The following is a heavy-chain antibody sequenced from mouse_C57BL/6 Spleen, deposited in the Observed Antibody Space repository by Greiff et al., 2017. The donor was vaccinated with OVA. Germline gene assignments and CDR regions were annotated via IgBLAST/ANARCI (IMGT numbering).Heavy chain of an antibody. J-gene: IGHJ1*03. CDR3: AYDGYYWYFDV. D-gene: IGHD2-3*01. Sequence: ESGPGLVKPSQSLSLTCSVTGYSITSGYYWNWIRQFPGNKLEWMGYISYDGSNNYNPSLKNRISITRDTSKNQFFLKLNSVTTEDTATYYCAYDGYYWYFDVWGTGTTVTVSS. CDR1: GYSITSGYY. CDR2: ISYDGSN. V-gene: IGHV3-6*01.